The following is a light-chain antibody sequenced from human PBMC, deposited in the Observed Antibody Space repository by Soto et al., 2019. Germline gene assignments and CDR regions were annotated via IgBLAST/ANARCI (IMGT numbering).Light chain of an antibody. CDR2: EVN. J-gene: IGLJ2*01. Sequence: QSVLTQPASVSESPGQSITISCTGTSSDVGGHNYVSWYQQHPGKAPKNMIYEVNNGPSGVSDRFSGSKSGNTASLTISGLQAEDEAYYYCSSFTNSGTVVFGGGTKVTVL. CDR1: SSDVGGHNY. V-gene: IGLV2-14*01. CDR3: SSFTNSGTVV.